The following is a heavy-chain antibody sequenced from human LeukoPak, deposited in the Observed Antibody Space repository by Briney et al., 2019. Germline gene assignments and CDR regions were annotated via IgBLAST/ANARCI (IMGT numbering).Heavy chain of an antibody. V-gene: IGHV3-30*18. CDR1: GFTFSSYG. Sequence: GGSLRLSCAASGFTFSSYGMPWVRQAPGKGLEWVAVISYDGSNKYYADSVKGRFTISRDNSKNTLYLQMNSLRAEDTAVYYCAKDLGYGSGSFDYWGQGTLVTVSS. D-gene: IGHD3-10*01. CDR2: ISYDGSNK. CDR3: AKDLGYGSGSFDY. J-gene: IGHJ4*02.